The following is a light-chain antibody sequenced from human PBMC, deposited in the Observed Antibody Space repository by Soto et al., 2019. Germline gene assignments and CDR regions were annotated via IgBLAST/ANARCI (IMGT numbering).Light chain of an antibody. CDR2: WAS. CDR1: QNLLYSSNNKNY. J-gene: IGKJ4*01. CDR3: QQYYTTPLT. V-gene: IGKV4-1*01. Sequence: DIVMTQSPDSLAVSLGERATINCKSSQNLLYSSNNKNYFAWYQQKPGQPPKLLIYWASTRDSGVPDRFSGSGSGADFTLTISSQHPEDAAIYYCQQYYTTPLTFGGGTKVEIK.